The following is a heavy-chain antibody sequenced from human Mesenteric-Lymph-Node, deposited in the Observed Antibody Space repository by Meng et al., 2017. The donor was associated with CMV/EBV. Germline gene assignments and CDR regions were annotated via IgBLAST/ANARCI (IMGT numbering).Heavy chain of an antibody. Sequence: GSLRLSCTVSGYSISSVYYWCWIRQPPGKGLEWIGSVYHTGSTYYNPSLKSRVTMSVDTSKNQFSLKLNSVTAAETAVYYCARGSSGFYTINYFDPWGQGALVTVSS. CDR3: ARGSSGFYTINYFDP. J-gene: IGHJ5*02. CDR2: VYHTGST. V-gene: IGHV4-38-2*02. CDR1: GYSISSVYY. D-gene: IGHD2-2*02.